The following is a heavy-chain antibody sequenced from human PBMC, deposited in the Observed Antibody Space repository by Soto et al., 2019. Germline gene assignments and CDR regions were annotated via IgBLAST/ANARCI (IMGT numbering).Heavy chain of an antibody. CDR2: IYFDGST. CDR3: GKVLTGATRPTDFHS. J-gene: IGHJ4*02. V-gene: IGHV4-39*01. CDR1: VSSITSNFYY. Sequence: PSETLSLTCAVSVSSITSNFYYCGWIRRPPWKGLEWIGSIYFDGSTYYKSSLKSRVTISLDTSKNQFSLKLTSVTAADTAVYYCGKVLTGATRPTDFHSWGQGTLVTLSS. D-gene: IGHD3-9*01.